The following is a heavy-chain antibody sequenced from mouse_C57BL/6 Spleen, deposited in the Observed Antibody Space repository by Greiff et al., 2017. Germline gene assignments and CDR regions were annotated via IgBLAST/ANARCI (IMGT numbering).Heavy chain of an antibody. V-gene: IGHV1-18*01. CDR3: AREVYDYGGFAY. CDR2: INPNNGGT. Sequence: VQLQQSGPELVKPGASVKIPCKASGYTFTDYYMDWVKQSHGKSLEWIGDINPNNGGTIYNQKFKGKATLTVDKSSSTAYMELRSLTSEDTAVYYCAREVYDYGGFAYWGQGTLVTVAA. CDR1: GYTFTDYY. D-gene: IGHD2-4*01. J-gene: IGHJ3*01.